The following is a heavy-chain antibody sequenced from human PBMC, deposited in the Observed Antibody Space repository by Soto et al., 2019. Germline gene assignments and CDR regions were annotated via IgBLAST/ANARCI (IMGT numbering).Heavy chain of an antibody. V-gene: IGHV3-23*01. J-gene: IGHJ4*02. D-gene: IGHD2-21*01. CDR2: ISGRGSST. CDR1: GIRFSSHA. CDR3: AKEGLWGPYSHRDY. Sequence: GGSLRLSCVVSGIRFSSHAMSWVRQAPGKGLEWVSTISGRGSSTYYADSVQGRFTISRDNSKNTLYLQMNSLRADDAAVYYCAKEGLWGPYSHRDYWGQGTLVTVS.